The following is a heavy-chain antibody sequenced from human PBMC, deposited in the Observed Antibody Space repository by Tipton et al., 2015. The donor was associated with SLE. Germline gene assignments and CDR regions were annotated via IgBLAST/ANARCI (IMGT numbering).Heavy chain of an antibody. V-gene: IGHV3-11*01. CDR1: GFTFTYYT. Sequence: SLRLSCAASGFTFTYYTLHWVRQAPGKGLEWVSYISSSGSTIYYADSVKGRFTISRDNAKNSLYLQMNNLKTEDTAVYFCTRAPLLCSSGCSDYWGQGTLVTVSS. J-gene: IGHJ4*02. CDR2: ISSSGSTI. D-gene: IGHD6-19*01. CDR3: TRAPLLCSSGCSDY.